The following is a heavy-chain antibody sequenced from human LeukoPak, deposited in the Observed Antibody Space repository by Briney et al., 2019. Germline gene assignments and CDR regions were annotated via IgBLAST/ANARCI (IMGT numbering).Heavy chain of an antibody. CDR1: GFTFRSFG. V-gene: IGHV3-33*06. Sequence: GRSLRLSCAASGFTFRSFGMHWVRQTPGKGLECVAVIWYDGNTKQYADSVKGRFTISRDNSNNTLYLDMKSLRPEDTGFYCCGKPRFVGGFPNLVPWGKGNLVIVS. CDR2: IWYDGNTK. CDR3: GKPRFVGGFPNLVP. J-gene: IGHJ5*02. D-gene: IGHD2-15*01.